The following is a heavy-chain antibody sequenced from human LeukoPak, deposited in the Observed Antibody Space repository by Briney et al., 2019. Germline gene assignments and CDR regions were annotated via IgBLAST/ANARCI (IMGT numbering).Heavy chain of an antibody. CDR3: VKALTYYYDSSGYYYSS. Sequence: TGGSLRLSCSASGFTFSSYAMHWVRQAPGKGLEYVSAISSNGGSTYYADSVKGRFTISRDNSKNTLYLQMSSLGAEDTAVYYCVKALTYYYDSSGYYYSSWGQGTLVTVSS. V-gene: IGHV3-64D*09. CDR1: GFTFSSYA. D-gene: IGHD3-22*01. CDR2: ISSNGGST. J-gene: IGHJ4*02.